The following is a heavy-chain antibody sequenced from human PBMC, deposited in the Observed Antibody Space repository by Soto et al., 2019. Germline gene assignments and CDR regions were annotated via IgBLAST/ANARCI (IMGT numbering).Heavy chain of an antibody. D-gene: IGHD2-15*01. V-gene: IGHV1-18*01. CDR3: ARDRYCSGGSCYRMYGYFDY. J-gene: IGHJ4*02. CDR1: GYTFTSYG. CDR2: ISAYNGNT. Sequence: ASVKVSCKASGYTFTSYGISWVRQAPGQGLEWMGWISAYNGNTNYAQKLQGRVTMTTDTSTSTAYMELRSLRSDDTAVYYCARDRYCSGGSCYRMYGYFDYWGQGTLVTVSS.